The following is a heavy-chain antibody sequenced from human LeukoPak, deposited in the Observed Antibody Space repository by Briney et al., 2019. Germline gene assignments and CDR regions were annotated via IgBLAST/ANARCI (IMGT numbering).Heavy chain of an antibody. CDR2: INHSGST. J-gene: IGHJ6*03. CDR1: GGSFSGYY. V-gene: IGHV4-34*01. D-gene: IGHD6-19*01. Sequence: PSETLSLTCAVYGGSFSGYYWSWIRQPPGKGLEWIGEINHSGSTNYNPSLKSRVTISADTSKNQFSLKLTSVTATDSGVYYCARSYTSGWVRGYYYMDVWGKGTTVTVSS. CDR3: ARSYTSGWVRGYYYMDV.